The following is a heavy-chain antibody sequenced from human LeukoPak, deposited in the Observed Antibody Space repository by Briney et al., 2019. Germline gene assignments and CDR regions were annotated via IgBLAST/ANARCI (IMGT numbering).Heavy chain of an antibody. D-gene: IGHD3-3*01. Sequence: ASVKVSCKASGYTFTSYGISWVRQAPGQGLEWMGWISAYNGNTNYAQKLQGRVTMTTDTSTSTAYMELRSLRSDNTAVYYCARDLNAATRSRSYDFWSGYYRNIGLFDYWGQGTLVTVSS. CDR1: GYTFTSYG. J-gene: IGHJ4*02. V-gene: IGHV1-18*01. CDR3: ARDLNAATRSRSYDFWSGYYRNIGLFDY. CDR2: ISAYNGNT.